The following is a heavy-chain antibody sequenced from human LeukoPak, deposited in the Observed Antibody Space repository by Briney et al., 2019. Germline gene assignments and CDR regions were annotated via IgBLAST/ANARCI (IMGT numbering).Heavy chain of an antibody. D-gene: IGHD1-26*01. CDR2: ISGSGGST. J-gene: IGHJ3*02. CDR1: GFTFSSYA. CDR3: AKAPAGWELQVGAFDI. V-gene: IGHV3-23*01. Sequence: QPGGSLRLSCAASGFTFSSYAMSWVRQAPGKGLEWVSAISGSGGSTYYADSVKGRFTISRDNSKNTLYLQMNSLRAEDTAVYYCAKAPAGWELQVGAFDIWGQGTMVTVSS.